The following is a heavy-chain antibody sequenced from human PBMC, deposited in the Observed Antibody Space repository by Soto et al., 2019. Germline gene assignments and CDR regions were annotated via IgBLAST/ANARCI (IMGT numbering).Heavy chain of an antibody. CDR3: ARHTVHSDAFDI. Sequence: QVPLQESGPGLVKPSQTLSLTCTVSGGSISRGGYYWRWIRQHPGTGLEWIGYIYYSGSTYYNPSLKSRVTISVDTSKNQFSLKLSSVTAADTAVYYCARHTVHSDAFDIWGQGTMVTVSS. CDR2: IYYSGST. D-gene: IGHD1-1*01. J-gene: IGHJ3*02. CDR1: GGSISRGGYY. V-gene: IGHV4-31*03.